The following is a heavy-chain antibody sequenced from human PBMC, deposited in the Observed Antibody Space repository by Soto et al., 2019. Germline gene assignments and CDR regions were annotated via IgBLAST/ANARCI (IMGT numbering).Heavy chain of an antibody. V-gene: IGHV4-31*03. Sequence: PSETVSLTCTVSGGSISSGGYYWTWIRQHPGKGLEWIGYIYYSGSTYYNPSLKSRVTISVDTSKNQFSLKLSSVTAADTAVYYCARVCGGDCHYGMDVWGQGTTVTVSS. J-gene: IGHJ6*02. CDR2: IYYSGST. CDR1: GGSISSGGYY. CDR3: ARVCGGDCHYGMDV. D-gene: IGHD2-21*02.